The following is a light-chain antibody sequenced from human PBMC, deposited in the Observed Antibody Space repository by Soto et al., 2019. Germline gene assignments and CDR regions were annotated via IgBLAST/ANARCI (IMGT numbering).Light chain of an antibody. CDR3: QQYGSSKYT. J-gene: IGKJ2*01. CDR1: QSVSSSY. Sequence: EIVLTQSPGTLSLSPGERATLSCRASQSVSSSYLAWYQQKPGQAPRLLIYGASSRATGIPDRFSGSGSGTDFTLDISRLEPEDFAVYYGQQYGSSKYTFGQSTKLVIK. CDR2: GAS. V-gene: IGKV3-20*01.